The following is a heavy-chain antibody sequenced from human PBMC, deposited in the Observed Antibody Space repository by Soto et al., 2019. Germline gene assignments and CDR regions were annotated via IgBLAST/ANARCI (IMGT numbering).Heavy chain of an antibody. D-gene: IGHD3-3*01. V-gene: IGHV4-34*01. Sequence: SETLSLTCAVYGGSFSGYYWSWIRQPPGKGLEWIGEINHSGSTNYNPSLKSRVTISVDTSKNQFSLKLSSLTAADTAVYYCARKGRATEFWSGYYPGERAKSYYFDYWGQGTLVTVSS. J-gene: IGHJ4*02. CDR3: ARKGRATEFWSGYYPGERAKSYYFDY. CDR2: INHSGST. CDR1: GGSFSGYY.